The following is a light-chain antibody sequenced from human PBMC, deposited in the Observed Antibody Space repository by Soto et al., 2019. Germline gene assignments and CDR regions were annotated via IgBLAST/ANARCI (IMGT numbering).Light chain of an antibody. J-gene: IGKJ2*01. Sequence: DVAMTQSPLSLPVTLGQPASISCRSSQSLTYSDGNTYLNWFHLRPGQSPRRLIYKVSNRDSGXPXRXTGSGSGTDFALKISRVEAEDVGVYYCMQGTRWPPYTFGQGTKLEIK. CDR3: MQGTRWPPYT. V-gene: IGKV2-30*01. CDR1: QSLTYSDGNTY. CDR2: KVS.